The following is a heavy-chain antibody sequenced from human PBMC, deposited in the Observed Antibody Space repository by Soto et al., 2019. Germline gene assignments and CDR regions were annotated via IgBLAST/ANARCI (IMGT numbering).Heavy chain of an antibody. D-gene: IGHD1-1*01. J-gene: IGHJ4*02. CDR3: AHRQLYNGAWNEGTFDY. CDR1: GFSLTTRPVG. CDR2: AYWDDDN. V-gene: IGHV2-5*02. Sequence: QITLKESGPTLVKPTQTLTLTCTFSGFSLTTRPVGVGWIRQPPGQALEWLGIAYWDDDNRYNPSLKSRLPLTKDTSKNQVVLTMTNMDPADTATYYCAHRQLYNGAWNEGTFDYWGQGTLVTVSS.